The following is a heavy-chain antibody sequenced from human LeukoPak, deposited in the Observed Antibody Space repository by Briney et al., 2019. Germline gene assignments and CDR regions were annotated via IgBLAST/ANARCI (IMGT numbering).Heavy chain of an antibody. Sequence: ASVKVSCKTSGYTFTEYYIHWVRQAPGHGLEWMGWVNPHSGGTNFAQSFRGRVTLTTDTSTSTAYMELRSLRSDDTAVYYCARDLSYDILTGYRFDYWGQGTLVTVSS. CDR3: ARDLSYDILTGYRFDY. D-gene: IGHD3-9*01. J-gene: IGHJ4*02. V-gene: IGHV1-2*02. CDR2: VNPHSGGT. CDR1: GYTFTEYY.